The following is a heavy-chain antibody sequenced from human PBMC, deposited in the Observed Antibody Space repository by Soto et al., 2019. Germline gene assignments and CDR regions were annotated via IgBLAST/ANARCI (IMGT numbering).Heavy chain of an antibody. CDR3: AKDKGGLLWFGELFADRYYYYYYGMDV. CDR2: ISYDGSNK. CDR1: GFTFISYA. V-gene: IGHV3-30-3*01. D-gene: IGHD3-10*01. J-gene: IGHJ6*02. Sequence: GGSLRLSCAASGFTFISYAMHWARQAPGKGLEWVAVISYDGSNKYYADSVKGRFTISRDNSKNTLYLQMNSLRAEDTAVYYCAKDKGGLLWFGELFADRYYYYYYGMDVWGQGTTVTVSS.